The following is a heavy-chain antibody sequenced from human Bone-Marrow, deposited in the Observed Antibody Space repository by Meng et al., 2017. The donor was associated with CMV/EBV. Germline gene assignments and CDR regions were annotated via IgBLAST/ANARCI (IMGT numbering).Heavy chain of an antibody. J-gene: IGHJ6*02. CDR3: ARDPGYCSGGSCYSASGYYYGMDV. CDR2: IKSKTDGGTT. CDR1: GFTFSNAW. D-gene: IGHD2-15*01. V-gene: IGHV3-15*01. Sequence: GESLKISCVVSGFTFSNAWMSWVRQAPGKGLEWVGRIKSKTDGGTTDYAAPVKGRFTISRDDSKNTLYLQMNSLRAEDTALYYCARDPGYCSGGSCYSASGYYYGMDVWGQGTTGTVSS.